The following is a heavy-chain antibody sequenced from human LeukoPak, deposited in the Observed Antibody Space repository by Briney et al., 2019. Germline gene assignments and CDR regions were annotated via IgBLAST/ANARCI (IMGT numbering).Heavy chain of an antibody. J-gene: IGHJ3*02. CDR2: IWYDGSNK. V-gene: IGHV3-33*06. Sequence: GRSLRLSCAASGFTFSGYGMHWVRQAPGKGLEWVAVIWYDGSNKYYADSVKGRFTISRDNSKNTLYLQMNSLRAEDTAVYYCAKEGVGDIFTDYEAFDIWGQGTMVTVSS. D-gene: IGHD3-9*01. CDR1: GFTFSGYG. CDR3: AKEGVGDIFTDYEAFDI.